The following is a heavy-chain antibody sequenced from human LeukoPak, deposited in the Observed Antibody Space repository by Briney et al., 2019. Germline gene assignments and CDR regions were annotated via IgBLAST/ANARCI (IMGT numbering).Heavy chain of an antibody. CDR2: IYYSGST. J-gene: IGHJ6*02. CDR1: GGSISSYY. D-gene: IGHD3-16*02. V-gene: IGHV4-59*01. Sequence: SETLSLTCTVSGGSISSYYWSWIRQPSGKGLEWIGYIYYSGSTNYNPSLKSRVTISVDTSKNQFSLKLSSVTAADTAVYYCARLKKSSAYYYYGMDVWGQGTTVTVSS. CDR3: ARLKKSSAYYYYGMDV.